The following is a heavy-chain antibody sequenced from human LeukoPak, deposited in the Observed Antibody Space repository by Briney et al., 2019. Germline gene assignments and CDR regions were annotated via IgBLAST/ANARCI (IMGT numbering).Heavy chain of an antibody. CDR2: ISYDGSNK. Sequence: PGGSLRLSCAASGFTFSSYGMYWVRQAPGKGLGWVAVISYDGSNKYYADSVKGRFTISRENSKNTLYLQMNSLRAEDTAVYYCAKDLSDIVVVVAAPSGPGYYYYGMDVWGQGTTVTVSS. D-gene: IGHD2-15*01. CDR3: AKDLSDIVVVVAAPSGPGYYYYGMDV. CDR1: GFTFSSYG. J-gene: IGHJ6*02. V-gene: IGHV3-30*18.